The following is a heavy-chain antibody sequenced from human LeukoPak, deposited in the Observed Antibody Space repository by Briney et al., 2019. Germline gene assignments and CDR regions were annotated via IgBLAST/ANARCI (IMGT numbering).Heavy chain of an antibody. J-gene: IGHJ4*02. V-gene: IGHV3-74*01. CDR2: INSDGSST. D-gene: IGHD5-12*01. CDR1: GFTFSSYW. CDR3: ARGIGYDPGFFDF. Sequence: PGGSLRLSCAASGFTFSSYWMHWVRQAPGKGLVWVSRINSDGSSTSYADSVKGRFTISRDNAKNTLYLQMNSLRAEDTAVYYCARGIGYDPGFFDFWGQGTLVTVSS.